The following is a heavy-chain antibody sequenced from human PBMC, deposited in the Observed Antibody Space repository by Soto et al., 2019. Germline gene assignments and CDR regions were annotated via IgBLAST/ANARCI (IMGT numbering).Heavy chain of an antibody. J-gene: IGHJ5*01. CDR1: GDSVSTNSAT. D-gene: IGHD2-8*01. CDR2: TYYRSKWYN. V-gene: IGHV6-1*01. Sequence: QVQLQQSGPGLVKPSQTLSLTCAISGDSVSTNSATWDWIRQSPSRGLEWLGWTYYRSKWYNDYAATVKGRXPXNXXTSNNQLSLQLNSVTPDDTAVYYCARLIGNSWLDSWGQGTLVTVSS. CDR3: ARLIGNSWLDS.